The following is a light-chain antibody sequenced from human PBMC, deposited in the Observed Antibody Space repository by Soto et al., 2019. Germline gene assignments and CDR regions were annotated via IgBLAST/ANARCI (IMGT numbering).Light chain of an antibody. CDR1: SSNIGAGYD. CDR3: QSYDSSLSGYV. J-gene: IGLJ1*01. CDR2: GNS. V-gene: IGLV1-40*01. Sequence: SALTQPPSVSGAPGQRGRISRPGGSSNIGAGYDVHWYQQLPGTAPKLLIYGNSNRPSGVPDRFSGSKSGTSASLAITGLQAEDEADYYCQSYDSSLSGYVFGTGTKV.